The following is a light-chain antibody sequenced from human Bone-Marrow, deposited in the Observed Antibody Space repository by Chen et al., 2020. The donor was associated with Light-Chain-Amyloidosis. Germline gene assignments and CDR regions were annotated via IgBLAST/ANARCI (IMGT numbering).Light chain of an antibody. V-gene: IGKV3-20*01. CDR3: QQYGTSPRT. Sequence: EIVLTQSPGTLSLSPGEGANLSCRASQTISSNYVTWYQQKFGQAPRLLIYGSSSRATGIPDRFTGSGSGTDFTLTINRLEPKDFAMYYCQQYGTSPRTVGGGTKVEIK. J-gene: IGKJ4*01. CDR2: GSS. CDR1: QTISSNY.